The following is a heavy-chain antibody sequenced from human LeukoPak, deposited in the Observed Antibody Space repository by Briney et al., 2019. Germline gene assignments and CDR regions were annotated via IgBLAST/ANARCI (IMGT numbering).Heavy chain of an antibody. Sequence: GASVKVSCKASGYTFTSYDINWVRQATGQGLEWMGWMNPNSGNTGYAQKFQGRVTMTRNTSISTACMELSSLRSEDTAVYYCARDYQGFVGAVAAPLRYFDYWGQGTLVTGSS. J-gene: IGHJ4*02. V-gene: IGHV1-8*01. D-gene: IGHD2-15*01. CDR3: ARDYQGFVGAVAAPLRYFDY. CDR2: MNPNSGNT. CDR1: GYTFTSYD.